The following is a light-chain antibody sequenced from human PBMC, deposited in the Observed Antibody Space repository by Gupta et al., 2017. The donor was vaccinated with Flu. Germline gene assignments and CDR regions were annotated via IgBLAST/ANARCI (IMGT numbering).Light chain of an antibody. CDR1: QSISSW. J-gene: IGKJ1*01. Sequence: PSTLSASVGDRVTITCRASQSISSWLAWYQQKPGKAPKLLIYKASSLESGVPSRFSGSGSGTEFTLTISSLQPDDFATYYCQQYNSYSWTFGQGTKVEIK. V-gene: IGKV1-5*03. CDR2: KAS. CDR3: QQYNSYSWT.